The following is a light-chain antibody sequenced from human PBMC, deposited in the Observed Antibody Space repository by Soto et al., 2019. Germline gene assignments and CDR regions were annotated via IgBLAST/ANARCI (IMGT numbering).Light chain of an antibody. Sequence: DIQMTQSPSSLSASVGDRVTITCRASQSISSYLNWYQQKPGKAPKLLIYAASSLQSGVPSRFSGSGSGTDFTLTISSLQPEDFATYNCQQSYSTPLSFGHGTKLEIK. CDR3: QQSYSTPLS. CDR2: AAS. J-gene: IGKJ2*01. CDR1: QSISSY. V-gene: IGKV1-39*01.